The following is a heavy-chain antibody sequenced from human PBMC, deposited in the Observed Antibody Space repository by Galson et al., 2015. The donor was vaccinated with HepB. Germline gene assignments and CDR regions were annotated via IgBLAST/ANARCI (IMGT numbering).Heavy chain of an antibody. CDR1: FAAFW. J-gene: IGHJ4*02. Sequence: FAAFWISWVRQMPGKGLEWMGRIDPGDSYTNYSPSFEGHVTISADKSIGAAYLQWNSLKASDSGVYYCARHKPAALRLVDLSFNYWGQGTLVTVSS. V-gene: IGHV5-10-1*01. D-gene: IGHD3-16*02. CDR3: ARHKPAALRLVDLSFNY. CDR2: IDPGDSYT.